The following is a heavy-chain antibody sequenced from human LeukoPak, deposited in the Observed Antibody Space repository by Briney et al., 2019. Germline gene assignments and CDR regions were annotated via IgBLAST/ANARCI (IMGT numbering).Heavy chain of an antibody. CDR2: INPNSGGT. CDR1: GYTFTGYY. CDR3: ARDSGIVGATDYYYYGMDV. D-gene: IGHD1-26*01. Sequence: ASVKVSCKASGYTFTGYYMHWVRQAPGQGLEWMGRINPNSGGTNYAQKLQGRVTMTTDTSTSTAYMELRSLRSDDTAVYYCARDSGIVGATDYYYYGMDVWGQGTTVTVSS. J-gene: IGHJ6*02. V-gene: IGHV1-2*06.